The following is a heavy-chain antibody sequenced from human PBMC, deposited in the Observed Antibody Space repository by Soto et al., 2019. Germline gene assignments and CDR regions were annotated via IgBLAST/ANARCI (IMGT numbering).Heavy chain of an antibody. CDR2: IYTSGST. D-gene: IGHD3-3*01. CDR3: AGGVVIDYYYYYGMDV. CDR1: GGSISSYY. V-gene: IGHV4-4*07. J-gene: IGHJ6*02. Sequence: NPSETLSLTCTVSGGSISSYYWSWIRQPAGKGLEWIGRIYTSGSTNYNPSLKSRVTMSVDTSKNQFSLKLSSVTAADTAVYYCAGGVVIDYYYYYGMDVWGQGTTVTVS.